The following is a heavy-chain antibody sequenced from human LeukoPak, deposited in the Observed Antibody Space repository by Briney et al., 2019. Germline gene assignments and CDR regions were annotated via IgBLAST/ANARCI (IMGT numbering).Heavy chain of an antibody. CDR1: GFTFSSYA. CDR3: AKVDSGVLTGFYRGGYYFDY. D-gene: IGHD3-9*01. V-gene: IGHV3-23*01. CDR2: ISGSGGST. J-gene: IGHJ4*02. Sequence: GGSLRLSCAASGFTFSSYAMSWVRQAPGKGLEWVSAISGSGGSTYYADSVKGRFTISRDNSKNTLYLQMNSLRAEDTAVYYCAKVDSGVLTGFYRGGYYFDYWGQGTLVTVSS.